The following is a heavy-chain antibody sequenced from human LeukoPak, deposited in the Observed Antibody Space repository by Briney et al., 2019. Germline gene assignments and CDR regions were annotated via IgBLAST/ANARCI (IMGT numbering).Heavy chain of an antibody. CDR1: GYTFTSYG. CDR2: ISAYNGNT. CDR3: ARAHDDYPAETFDY. D-gene: IGHD4-17*01. J-gene: IGHJ4*02. Sequence: SVKVSCKASGYTFTSYGISWVRPAPGQGLEWMGWISAYNGNTNYSQKLQGRVTMTTDTSTSTAYMELRSLRSDDTAVYYCARAHDDYPAETFDYWGQGTLVTVSS. V-gene: IGHV1-18*01.